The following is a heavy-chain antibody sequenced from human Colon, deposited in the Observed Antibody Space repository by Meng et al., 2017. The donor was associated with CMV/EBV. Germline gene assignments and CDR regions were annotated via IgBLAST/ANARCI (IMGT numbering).Heavy chain of an antibody. V-gene: IGHV3-48*04. D-gene: IGHD2-8*02. CDR2: ISSSTYTT. Sequence: GEFLKISCSAFGFTFSHYSMNWVRQAPGKGLEWISYISSSTYTTYYVDSVKGRFTISRDNANNTIYLQMNSLGADDTAVHYCARASIPDTGMGLDNWGQGTLVTVSS. J-gene: IGHJ4*02. CDR1: GFTFSHYS. CDR3: ARASIPDTGMGLDN.